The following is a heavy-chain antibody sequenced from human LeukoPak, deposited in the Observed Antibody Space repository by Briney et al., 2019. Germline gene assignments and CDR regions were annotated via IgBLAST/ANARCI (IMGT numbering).Heavy chain of an antibody. V-gene: IGHV4-59*01. J-gene: IGHJ4*02. CDR3: AREGYSYGSQFDY. CDR2: IYNSGTT. D-gene: IGHD5-18*01. Sequence: IXXSXXXGLEWIGYIYNSGTTDYNPSLKSRVSISVDTSKNKFSLQMSSVTAADTAVYYCAREGYSYGSQFDYWGQGTLVTVSS.